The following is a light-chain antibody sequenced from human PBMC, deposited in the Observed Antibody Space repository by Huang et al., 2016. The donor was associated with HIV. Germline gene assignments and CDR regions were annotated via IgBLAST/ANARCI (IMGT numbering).Light chain of an antibody. Sequence: DIVMTQSPLSLPVTPGEPASISCRSSQSPVHDNGFSYLDWSLQKPGQSPQVLIYMASVRAHGIPDRFSGGGSGTNFTLEINRVDAEDVGTYYCMQSLQSLTFGGGTRLEIK. J-gene: IGKJ4*01. CDR1: QSPVHDNGFSY. CDR3: MQSLQSLT. CDR2: MAS. V-gene: IGKV2-28*01.